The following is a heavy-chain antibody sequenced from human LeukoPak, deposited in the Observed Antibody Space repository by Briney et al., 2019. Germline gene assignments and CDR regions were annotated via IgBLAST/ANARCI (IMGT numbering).Heavy chain of an antibody. J-gene: IGHJ4*02. Sequence: GGSLRLSCAASGFTFSSYWMSWVRQAPGKGLEWVANIKQDGSEKYYVDSVKGRFTISRDNAKNSLYLQMNSLRAEDTAVYYCAKDPKSSIVVVTAIHWGQGTLVTVSS. V-gene: IGHV3-7*05. CDR3: AKDPKSSIVVVTAIH. CDR2: IKQDGSEK. D-gene: IGHD2-21*02. CDR1: GFTFSSYW.